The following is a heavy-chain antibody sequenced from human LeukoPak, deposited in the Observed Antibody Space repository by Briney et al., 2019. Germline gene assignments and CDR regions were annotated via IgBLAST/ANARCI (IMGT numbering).Heavy chain of an antibody. Sequence: SETLSLTCAVYGGSFSGYYWSWIRQPPGKGLEWIGEINHSGSTNNNPSLKSRVTISVDTSKNQFSLKLSSVTAADTAVYYCARGPYSSSWYFPSWFDPWGQGTLVTVSS. D-gene: IGHD6-13*01. CDR3: ARGPYSSSWYFPSWFDP. V-gene: IGHV4-34*01. CDR1: GGSFSGYY. CDR2: INHSGST. J-gene: IGHJ5*02.